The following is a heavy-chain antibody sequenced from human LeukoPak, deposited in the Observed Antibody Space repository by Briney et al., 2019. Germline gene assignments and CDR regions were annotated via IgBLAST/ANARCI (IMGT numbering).Heavy chain of an antibody. J-gene: IGHJ4*02. CDR1: GYTFTSYG. D-gene: IGHD2-15*01. CDR3: ARGSSVIGDIVVVVAATDDIFDY. V-gene: IGHV1-18*01. Sequence: ASVKVSFKASGYTFTSYGISWVRQAPGQGLEWMGWISAYNGNTNYAQKLQGRVTMTTDTSTSTAYMELRSLRSDDTAVYYCARGSSVIGDIVVVVAATDDIFDYWGQGTLVTVSS. CDR2: ISAYNGNT.